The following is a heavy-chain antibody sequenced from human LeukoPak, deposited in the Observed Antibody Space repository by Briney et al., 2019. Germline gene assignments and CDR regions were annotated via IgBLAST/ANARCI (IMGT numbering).Heavy chain of an antibody. J-gene: IGHJ6*03. CDR3: ARDLKPHGWYDSPYYYYYYMDV. Sequence: ASVKVSCKASGGTFSSYAFSWVRQAPGQGLEWMGWISAYNGNTNYAQKLQGRVTMTTDTSTSTAYMELRSLRSDDTAVYYCARDLKPHGWYDSPYYYYYYMDVWGKGTTVTVSS. V-gene: IGHV1-18*01. CDR2: ISAYNGNT. CDR1: GGTFSSYA. D-gene: IGHD6-19*01.